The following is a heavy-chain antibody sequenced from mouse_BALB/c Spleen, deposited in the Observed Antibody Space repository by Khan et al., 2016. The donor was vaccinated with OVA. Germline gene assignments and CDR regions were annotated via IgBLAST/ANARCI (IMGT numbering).Heavy chain of an antibody. CDR1: GYTFINYW. CDR3: ARRGLRWDFDY. D-gene: IGHD1-1*01. CDR2: INPSTGYT. Sequence: VQLQESGAELAKPGASVKMSCKASGYTFINYWILWIKQRPGQGLEWIGHINPSTGYTEYNQNFKDKATLTADKSSSTAYMQLSSLTSEDSTVYYCARRGLRWDFDYWGQGTTLTVSS. J-gene: IGHJ2*01. V-gene: IGHV1-7*01.